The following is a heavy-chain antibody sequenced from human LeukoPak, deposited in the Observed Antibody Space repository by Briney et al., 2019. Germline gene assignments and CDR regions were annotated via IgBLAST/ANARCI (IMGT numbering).Heavy chain of an antibody. V-gene: IGHV4-59*08. J-gene: IGHJ4*02. D-gene: IGHD2-15*01. CDR1: GDSVTSSC. CDR2: VSSDGTT. Sequence: SETLSLTCSVSGDSVTSSCWNWIRQPPGKGLEWIGYVSSDGTTNYTPSLRSRLIMSVDTAKNDISLILTSVTASDTAIYYCARLDCFVEGCYNHWGRGTLVTVSS. CDR3: ARLDCFVEGCYNH.